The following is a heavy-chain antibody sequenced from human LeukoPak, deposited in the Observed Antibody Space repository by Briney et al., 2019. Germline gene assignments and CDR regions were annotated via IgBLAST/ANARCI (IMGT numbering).Heavy chain of an antibody. CDR1: GGSISSYY. J-gene: IGHJ4*02. CDR2: IYYSGST. CDR3: ARIIAVAGKVLELDY. D-gene: IGHD6-19*01. Sequence: SDTLSLTCTVSGGSISSYYWSWIRQPPGKGLEWIGYIYYSGSTNYNPSLKNRVTISVDTSKNQFSLKLSSVTAADTAVYYCARIIAVAGKVLELDYWGQGTLVTVSS. V-gene: IGHV4-59*07.